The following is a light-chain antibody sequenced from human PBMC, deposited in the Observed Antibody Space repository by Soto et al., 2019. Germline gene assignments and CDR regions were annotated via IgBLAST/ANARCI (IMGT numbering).Light chain of an antibody. CDR2: AAS. Sequence: DIQVTQYPSSLSASVGARVTITCRASQDIKNYLAWYQQKQGEIPKLLIYAASTLESGIPPRFSGSGSGTDFTLTINNLQPEDVATYYCQRYYNAPFTFGGGTKVDIK. J-gene: IGKJ4*01. V-gene: IGKV1-27*01. CDR1: QDIKNY. CDR3: QRYYNAPFT.